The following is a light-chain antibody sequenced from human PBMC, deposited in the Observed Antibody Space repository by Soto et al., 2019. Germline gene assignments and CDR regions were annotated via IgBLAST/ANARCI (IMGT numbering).Light chain of an antibody. CDR2: GAS. CDR1: QSVSSN. Sequence: EIVMTQSPATLSVSPGERATLSCRASQSVSSNLAWYQQKPGQAPRLLIYGASTRATGIPARFSGSGSGTEFTLTISILQSEDFAVYYCQQYNNWETFGQGTKVEI. J-gene: IGKJ1*01. V-gene: IGKV3-15*01. CDR3: QQYNNWET.